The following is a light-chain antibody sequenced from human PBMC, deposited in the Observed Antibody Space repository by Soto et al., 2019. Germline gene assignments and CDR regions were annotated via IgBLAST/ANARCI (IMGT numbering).Light chain of an antibody. CDR3: SSYTRSSTLVV. CDR2: EVR. CDR1: SSDIGSYNY. J-gene: IGLJ2*01. Sequence: QSALTQPASVSGSPGQSITISCTGTSSDIGSYNYVAWYQQFPGKTPKLIIYEVRNRPSGVSFRFSGSKSGNTASLTISGLQAEDEADYYCSSYTRSSTLVVFGGGTQLTVL. V-gene: IGLV2-14*01.